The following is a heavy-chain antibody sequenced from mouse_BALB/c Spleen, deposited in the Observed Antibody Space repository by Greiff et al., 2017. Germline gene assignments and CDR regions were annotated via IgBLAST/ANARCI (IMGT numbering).Heavy chain of an antibody. CDR2: IYPGDGDT. V-gene: IGHV1-80*01. Sequence: QVQLQQSGAELVRPGSSVQISCKASGYAFSSYWMNWVKQRPGQGLEWIGQIYPGDGDTNYNGKFKGKATLTADKSSSTAYMQLSSLTSEDSAVYFCARDLLCNMDYWGHGTSVTGSA. J-gene: IGHJ4*01. CDR3: ARDLLCNMDY. D-gene: IGHD2-1*01. CDR1: GYAFSSYW.